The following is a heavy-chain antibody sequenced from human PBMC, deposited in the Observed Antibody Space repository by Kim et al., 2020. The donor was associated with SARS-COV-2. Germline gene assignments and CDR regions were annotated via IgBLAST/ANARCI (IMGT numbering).Heavy chain of an antibody. Sequence: SVKVSCKASGGTFSSYAISWVRQAPGQGLEWMGGIIPIFGTANYAQKFQGRVTITADESTSTAYMELSSLRSEDTAVYYCARGKIVDCGGDCYLFDYWGQGTLVTVSS. CDR1: GGTFSSYA. CDR2: IIPIFGTA. CDR3: ARGKIVDCGGDCYLFDY. D-gene: IGHD2-21*02. V-gene: IGHV1-69*13. J-gene: IGHJ4*02.